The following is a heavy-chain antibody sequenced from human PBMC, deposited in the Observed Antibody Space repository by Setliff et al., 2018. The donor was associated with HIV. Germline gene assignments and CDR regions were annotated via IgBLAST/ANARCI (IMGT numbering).Heavy chain of an antibody. CDR2: IYHSGST. CDR3: ARGGGNYYYGLNV. CDR1: GGSVSSSNW. J-gene: IGHJ6*02. D-gene: IGHD3-10*01. Sequence: SSETLSLTCAVSGGSVSSSNWWSWVRQPPGKGLEWIGEIYHSGSTNYNPSLKSRVTISVDKSKNQFSLKLTFVTAADTAVYYCARGGGNYYYGLNVWGQGTTVTVSS. V-gene: IGHV4-4*02.